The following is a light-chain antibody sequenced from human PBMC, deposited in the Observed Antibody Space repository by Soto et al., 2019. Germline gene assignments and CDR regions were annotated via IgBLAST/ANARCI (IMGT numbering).Light chain of an antibody. CDR2: GAS. CDR3: QQFQKWPLT. J-gene: IGKJ4*01. Sequence: EIVMTQSPATVSVSPGERATLSCRASESANSNLAWYQQKPGQAPRLLIYGASTRATGIPARFSGSRSGTEFTLTISSLQSEDFAVYYCQQFQKWPLTFGGGTKVEIK. V-gene: IGKV3-15*01. CDR1: ESANSN.